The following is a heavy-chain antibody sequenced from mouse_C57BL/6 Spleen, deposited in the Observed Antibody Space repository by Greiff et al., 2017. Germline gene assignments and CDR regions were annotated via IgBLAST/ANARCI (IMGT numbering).Heavy chain of an antibody. Sequence: QVQLKESGAELARPGASVKMSCKASGYTFTSYTMHWVKQRPGQGLEWIGYINTSSGSTKYKQKFKDQATLTADKSYSTAYMQLSSLTSEDSAVYYCARFTTVVSSDYWGQGTTLTVAS. CDR1: GYTFTSYT. CDR3: ARFTTVVSSDY. J-gene: IGHJ2*01. V-gene: IGHV1-4*01. D-gene: IGHD1-1*01. CDR2: INTSSGST.